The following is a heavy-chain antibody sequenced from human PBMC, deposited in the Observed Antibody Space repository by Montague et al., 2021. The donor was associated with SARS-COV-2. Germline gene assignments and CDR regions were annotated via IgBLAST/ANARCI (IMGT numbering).Heavy chain of an antibody. Sequence: CAISGDSVSSNSATWNWVRQSPSRGLEWLGRTYYRSKWYNDYAVSVRGRVTINLDTSKNQLSLQLNSVTPEDTAIYYCTSGREGNYNVMDVWGQGTTVTVSS. CDR3: TSGREGNYNVMDV. J-gene: IGHJ6*02. CDR1: GDSVSSNSAT. CDR2: TYYRSKWYN. D-gene: IGHD1-1*01. V-gene: IGHV6-1*01.